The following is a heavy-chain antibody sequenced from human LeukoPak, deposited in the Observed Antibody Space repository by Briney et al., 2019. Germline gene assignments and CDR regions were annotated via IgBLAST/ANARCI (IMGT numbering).Heavy chain of an antibody. D-gene: IGHD6-13*01. J-gene: IGHJ5*02. CDR2: ISSSSSYI. Sequence: GGSLRLSCAASGFTFSSYSMNWVRQAPGKGLEWVSSISSSSSYIYYADSVKGRFTISRDNAKNSLYLQMNSLRAEDTAVYYCARDGIAAAGTNLWFDPWGQGTLVTVSS. V-gene: IGHV3-21*01. CDR3: ARDGIAAAGTNLWFDP. CDR1: GFTFSSYS.